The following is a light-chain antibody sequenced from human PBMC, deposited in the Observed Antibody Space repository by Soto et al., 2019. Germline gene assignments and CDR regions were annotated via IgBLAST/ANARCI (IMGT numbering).Light chain of an antibody. CDR3: QQANSFPIT. CDR2: GAS. V-gene: IGKV3-20*01. J-gene: IGKJ5*01. Sequence: EIVMTQSPGTLSLSPGERATLSCRASQSVGNNYLAWYQQRPGQAPRLVIYGASNRATGIPDRFSAWGSGTDFTLTISRLEPEDFATYYCQQANSFPITFGQGTRLEIK. CDR1: QSVGNNY.